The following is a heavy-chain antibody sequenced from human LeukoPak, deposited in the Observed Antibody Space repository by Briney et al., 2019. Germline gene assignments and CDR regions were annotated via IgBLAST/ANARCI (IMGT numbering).Heavy chain of an antibody. J-gene: IGHJ4*02. Sequence: PGRSLRLSCAASGFTFSSYGMHWVRQAPGKGLEWVAVISYDGSNKYYADSVKGRFTISRDNTKNTLYLQMNSLRAEDTAVYYCAKDLAPSLTNDYGDYEGWGQGTLVTVSS. CDR2: ISYDGSNK. V-gene: IGHV3-30*18. D-gene: IGHD4-17*01. CDR1: GFTFSSYG. CDR3: AKDLAPSLTNDYGDYEG.